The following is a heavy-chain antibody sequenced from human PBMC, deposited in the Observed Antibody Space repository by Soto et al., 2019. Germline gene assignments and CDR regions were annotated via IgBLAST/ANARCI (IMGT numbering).Heavy chain of an antibody. CDR1: GLTFTTYA. CDR2: VSGTGDIT. V-gene: IGHV3-23*01. CDR3: AKAHASGWSIPGAFDI. D-gene: IGHD6-19*01. J-gene: IGHJ3*02. Sequence: EVQLLESGGGLVQPGGSLRLSCAASGLTFTTYAMTWVRQAPGKGLEWVSSVSGTGDITYYADSVEGRFTISRDNSKNTVYLQMSSLRAEDTAVYYCAKAHASGWSIPGAFDIWGQGTMVTVSS.